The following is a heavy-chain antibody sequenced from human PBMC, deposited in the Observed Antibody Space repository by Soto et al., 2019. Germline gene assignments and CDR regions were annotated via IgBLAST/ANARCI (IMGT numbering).Heavy chain of an antibody. CDR1: GYTFTSYY. Sequence: ASVKVSCKASGYTFTSYYMHWVRQAPGQGLEWMGIINPSGGSTSYAQKFQGGVTMTRDTSTSTVYMELSSLRSEDTAVYYCARRISYDFWSGYSILESWFDPWGQGTLVTV. V-gene: IGHV1-46*03. J-gene: IGHJ5*02. CDR2: INPSGGST. D-gene: IGHD3-3*01. CDR3: ARRISYDFWSGYSILESWFDP.